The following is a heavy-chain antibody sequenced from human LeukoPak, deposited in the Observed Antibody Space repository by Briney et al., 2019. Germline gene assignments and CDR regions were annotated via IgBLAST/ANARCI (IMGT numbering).Heavy chain of an antibody. CDR3: ARHRTYIFRQWLTRLTAGGKNWFDP. CDR2: INIDGSDT. J-gene: IGHJ5*02. V-gene: IGHV3-74*01. CDR1: GFTFSNHW. D-gene: IGHD6-19*01. Sequence: GGSLRLSCAASGFTFSNHWMHWVRQAPGKGLVWVSRINIDGSDTRYADSVKGRFTISRDNAKNTLYLQMNSLRAEDTAVYYCARHRTYIFRQWLTRLTAGGKNWFDPWGQGTLVTVSS.